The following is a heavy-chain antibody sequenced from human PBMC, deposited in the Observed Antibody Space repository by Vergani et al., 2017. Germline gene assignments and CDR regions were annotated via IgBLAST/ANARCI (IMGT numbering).Heavy chain of an antibody. Sequence: QVQLVESGGGVVQPGRSLRLSCAASGFTFSSYAMHWVRQAPGKGLEWVAVISYDGSNKYYADSVKGRFTISRDKSKNTLYLQMNSLRAEDTAVYYCARDGYCSSTSCYLFDYWGQGTLVTVSS. D-gene: IGHD2-2*03. J-gene: IGHJ4*02. CDR3: ARDGYCSSTSCYLFDY. V-gene: IGHV3-30-3*01. CDR2: ISYDGSNK. CDR1: GFTFSSYA.